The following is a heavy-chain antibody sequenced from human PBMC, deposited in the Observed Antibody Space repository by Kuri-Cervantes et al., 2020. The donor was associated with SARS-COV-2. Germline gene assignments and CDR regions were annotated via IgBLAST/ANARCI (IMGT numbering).Heavy chain of an antibody. D-gene: IGHD2-2*01. Sequence: SETLSLTCTVSGGSISSSSYYWGWIRQPPGKGLEWIGSTYYIGSTYYNPSLKSRVTISVDTSKNQFSLKLSSVTAADTAVYYCARVVPAAISFFDIWGQGTMVTVSS. CDR1: GGSISSSSYY. J-gene: IGHJ3*02. CDR2: TYYIGST. CDR3: ARVVPAAISFFDI. V-gene: IGHV4-39*07.